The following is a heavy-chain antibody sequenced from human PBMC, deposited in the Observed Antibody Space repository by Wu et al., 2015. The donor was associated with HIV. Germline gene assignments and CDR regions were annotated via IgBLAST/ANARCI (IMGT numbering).Heavy chain of an antibody. Sequence: QVQLQESGPGLVKPSETLSLTCSVSGDPVSSSSYYWGWIRQPPGKGLEWIGSIFYSGSTYYKPSLKSRVTLLIDTSKNQFSLRLTSLTAADTAVYYCARVLYNSGSGSFDYWGQGMLVTVSS. CDR2: IFYSGST. V-gene: IGHV4-39*07. CDR1: GDPVSSSSYY. J-gene: IGHJ4*02. CDR3: ARVLYNSGSGSFDY. D-gene: IGHD3-10*01.